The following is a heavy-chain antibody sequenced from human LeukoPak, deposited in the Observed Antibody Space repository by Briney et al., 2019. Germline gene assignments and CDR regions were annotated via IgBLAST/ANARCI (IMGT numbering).Heavy chain of an antibody. D-gene: IGHD6-13*01. CDR2: ISYDGSNK. Sequence: GGSLRLSCAASGFTFSRYGMHWVRQAPGRGLEGVAVISYDGSNKYYADSVKGRFTIYRDNSKNTLYLQMNSLRAEDTAVYYCAKASIAAADNGMDGWGQGTTVTDSS. J-gene: IGHJ6*02. CDR3: AKASIAAADNGMDG. V-gene: IGHV3-30*18. CDR1: GFTFSRYG.